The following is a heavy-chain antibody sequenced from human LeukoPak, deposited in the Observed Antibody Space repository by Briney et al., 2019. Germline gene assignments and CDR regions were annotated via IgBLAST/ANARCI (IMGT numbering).Heavy chain of an antibody. CDR1: GYSFDYYW. J-gene: IGHJ4*02. V-gene: IGHV5-51*01. D-gene: IGHD3-3*01. Sequence: GESLKISCKASGYSFDYYWIAWVRQMPGKGLEWMGIIYPDDSDSTYSPSFQGQVTISVDKSINTAYLQWSSLKASNTAIFYCARVGSVTNFGVVSYYFDYWGQGTLVTVSS. CDR2: IYPDDSDS. CDR3: ARVGSVTNFGVVSYYFDY.